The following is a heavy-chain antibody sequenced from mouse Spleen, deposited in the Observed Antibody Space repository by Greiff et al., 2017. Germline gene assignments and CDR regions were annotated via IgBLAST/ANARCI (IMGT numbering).Heavy chain of an antibody. J-gene: IGHJ2*01. CDR3: ARDYSYYRGLFDY. CDR1: GYTFTSYW. CDR2: IDPSDSYT. Sequence: QVQLQQSGAELVRPGTSVKLSCKASGYTFTSYWMHWVKQRPGQGLEWIGVIDPSDSYTNYNQKFKGKATLTVDTSSSTAYMQLSSLTSEDSAVYYCARDYSYYRGLFDYWGQGTTLTVSS. D-gene: IGHD2-12*01. V-gene: IGHV1-59*01.